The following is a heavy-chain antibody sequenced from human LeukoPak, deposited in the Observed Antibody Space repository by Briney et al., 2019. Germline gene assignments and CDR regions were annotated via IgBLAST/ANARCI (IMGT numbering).Heavy chain of an antibody. V-gene: IGHV4-59*12. Sequence: SETLSLTCSVSGGSISGYFWTWIRQSPGKGLEWIGFIHYTGSINYNPSLKSRVTMSVDTSKKQFSLRLSSVTAADTAVYYCARTPIYYFDNSGYYNWGQGTLVTVSS. CDR3: ARTPIYYFDNSGYYN. CDR2: IHYTGSI. CDR1: GGSISGYF. D-gene: IGHD3-22*01. J-gene: IGHJ4*02.